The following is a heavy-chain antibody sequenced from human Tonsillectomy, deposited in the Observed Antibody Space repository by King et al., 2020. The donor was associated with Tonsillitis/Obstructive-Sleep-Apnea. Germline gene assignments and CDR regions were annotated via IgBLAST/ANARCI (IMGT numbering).Heavy chain of an antibody. J-gene: IGHJ6*02. V-gene: IGHV3-64D*06. CDR2: ISSNGGST. CDR3: VRGGGYENFYYYYYGMDV. CDR1: GFTFSSYA. D-gene: IGHD5-12*01. Sequence: VQLVESGGGLVQPGGSLRLSCSASGFTFSSYAMHWVRQAPGKGLEYVSAISSNGGSTYYADSVKGRFTISRDNSKNTLYLQMSSLRAEDTAVYYCVRGGGYENFYYYYYGMDVWGQGTTVTVSS.